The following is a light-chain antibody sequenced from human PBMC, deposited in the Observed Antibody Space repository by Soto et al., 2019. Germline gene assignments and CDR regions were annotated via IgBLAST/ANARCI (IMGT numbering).Light chain of an antibody. J-gene: IGKJ2*01. CDR1: QTVNNY. CDR2: AAS. CDR3: QQSYTSLQN. V-gene: IGKV1-39*01. Sequence: DIQLTQSPSSLSASVGDTVTITCRAGQTVNNYLNWYQHKPGEVPKLLIYAASSLQSGVPSRFSATASGTDFTLTIINLPPEEFGTYYCQQSYTSLQNFGQGTKLEIK.